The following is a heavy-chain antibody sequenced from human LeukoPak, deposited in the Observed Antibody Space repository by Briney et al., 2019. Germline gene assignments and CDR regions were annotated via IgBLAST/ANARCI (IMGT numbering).Heavy chain of an antibody. J-gene: IGHJ2*01. CDR3: ARGSPYGDYWYFDL. V-gene: IGHV1-8*01. Sequence: GASVKVSCKASGHTFTSYDINWVRQATGQGLEWMGWMNPNSGNTGYAQKFQGRVTMTRNTSISTAYMELSSLRSEDTAVYYCARGSPYGDYWYFDLWGRGTLVTVSS. CDR2: MNPNSGNT. CDR1: GHTFTSYD. D-gene: IGHD4-17*01.